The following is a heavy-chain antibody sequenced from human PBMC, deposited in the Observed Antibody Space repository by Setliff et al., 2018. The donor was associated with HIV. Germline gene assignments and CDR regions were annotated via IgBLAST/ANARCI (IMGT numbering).Heavy chain of an antibody. CDR2: IIPILGIA. CDR3: ARSYCSGGSRYRFDAFDI. Sequence: SVKVSCKASGGTFSSYAISWVRQAPGQGLEWMGGIIPILGIANYAQKFQGRVTITADKSTSTAYTELSSLRSEDTAVYYCARSYCSGGSRYRFDAFDIWGQGTMVTVSS. V-gene: IGHV1-69*10. CDR1: GGTFSSYA. D-gene: IGHD2-15*01. J-gene: IGHJ3*02.